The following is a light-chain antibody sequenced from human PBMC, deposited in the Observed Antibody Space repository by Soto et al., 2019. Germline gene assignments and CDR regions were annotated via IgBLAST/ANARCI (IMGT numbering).Light chain of an antibody. J-gene: IGKJ1*01. CDR3: QQYNDWLWT. CDR2: DAS. CDR1: QSVSSSY. V-gene: IGKV3-15*01. Sequence: IVLTQSPGTLSLSPXEXATPSCRLSQSVSSSYLAWYQQKPGQAPRLLIYDASTRATGIPARFSGSGSGTEFTLTISSLQSEDFAVYYCQQYNDWLWTFGQGTKVDIK.